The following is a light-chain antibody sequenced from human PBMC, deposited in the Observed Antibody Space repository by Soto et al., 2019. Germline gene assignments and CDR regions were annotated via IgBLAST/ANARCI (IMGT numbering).Light chain of an antibody. V-gene: IGLV2-14*01. CDR3: SSYTSSSTLYV. CDR1: SSDVGGYNY. J-gene: IGLJ1*01. Sequence: QSVLTQPASVSGSPGQSITISCTGTSSDVGGYNYVSWFQHRPGKAPKPLIYEVSNRPSGVSNRFSSSKSGNTASLTISGLQAEDEADYYCSSYTSSSTLYVFGTGTKVTVL. CDR2: EVS.